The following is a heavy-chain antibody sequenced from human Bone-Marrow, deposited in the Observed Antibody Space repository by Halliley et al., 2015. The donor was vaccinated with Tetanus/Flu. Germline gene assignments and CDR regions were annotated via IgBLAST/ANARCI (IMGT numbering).Heavy chain of an antibody. CDR2: INSDGSST. Sequence: VSRINSDGSSTSYADSVKGRFTISRDNAKNTLYLQLSSLRAEDTAVYYCASGSPGYSDSWHESWGQGTLVTVSS. J-gene: IGHJ4*02. CDR3: ASGSPGYSDSWHES. V-gene: IGHV3-74*01. D-gene: IGHD6-13*01.